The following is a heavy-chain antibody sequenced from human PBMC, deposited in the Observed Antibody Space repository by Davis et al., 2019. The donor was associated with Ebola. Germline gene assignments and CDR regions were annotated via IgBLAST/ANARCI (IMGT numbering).Heavy chain of an antibody. J-gene: IGHJ4*02. V-gene: IGHV4-4*02. Sequence: SETLSLTCAVSGDSISSSNWWSWVRQPPGKGLEWIGEISQSGSTNYNPSLKSRVTISVDKSKNQFSLKLSSVTAADTAVYYCARAAYYDFWSGYSRIPHFDYWGQGTLVTVSS. CDR2: ISQSGST. CDR1: GDSISSSNW. CDR3: ARAAYYDFWSGYSRIPHFDY. D-gene: IGHD3-3*01.